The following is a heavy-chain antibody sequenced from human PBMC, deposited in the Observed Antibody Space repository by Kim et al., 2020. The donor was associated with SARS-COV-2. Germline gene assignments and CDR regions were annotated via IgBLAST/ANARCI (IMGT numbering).Heavy chain of an antibody. CDR2: IYTSGST. V-gene: IGHV4-61*02. CDR1: GGSISSGSYY. CDR3: ARWGPGSILAADWFDP. J-gene: IGHJ5*02. Sequence: SETLSLTCTVSGGSISSGSYYWSWIRQPAGKGLEWIGRIYTSGSTNYNPSLKSRVTISVDTSKNQFSLKLSSVTAADTAVYYCARWGPGSILAADWFDPWGQGTLVTVSS. D-gene: IGHD3-10*01.